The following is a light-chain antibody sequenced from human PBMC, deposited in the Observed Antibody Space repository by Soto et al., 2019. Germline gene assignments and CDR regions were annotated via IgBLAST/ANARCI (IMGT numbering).Light chain of an antibody. J-gene: IGKJ1*01. V-gene: IGKV3-11*01. Sequence: EIVLTQSPATLSLSPGERATLSCRASQSVSSYLAWYQQKPGQAPRLLIYDASNRATGIPARFSGSGSGTEFILTISRLEPDDFAIYHCHQHGGSPETFGQGTKVDI. CDR3: HQHGGSPET. CDR1: QSVSSY. CDR2: DAS.